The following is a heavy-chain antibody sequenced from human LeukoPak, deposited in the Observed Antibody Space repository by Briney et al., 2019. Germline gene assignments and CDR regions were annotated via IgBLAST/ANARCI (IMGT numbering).Heavy chain of an antibody. V-gene: IGHV4-30-4*01. CDR3: ARGFLSPRDQDLDP. CDR1: GGSSSSGDYY. CDR2: IYYSGST. Sequence: SQTLSLTCTVSGGSSSSGDYYWSWIRQPPGKGLEWIGYIYYSGSTYYNPSLKSRVTISVDTSKNQFSLKLSSVTAADTAVYYCARGFLSPRDQDLDPWGQGTLVTVSS. J-gene: IGHJ5*02. D-gene: IGHD2/OR15-2a*01.